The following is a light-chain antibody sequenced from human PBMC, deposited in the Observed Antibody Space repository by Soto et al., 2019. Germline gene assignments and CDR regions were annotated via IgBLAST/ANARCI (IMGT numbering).Light chain of an antibody. CDR1: SSDVGSYNL. J-gene: IGLJ1*01. CDR2: EGS. CDR3: SSYAGSSTLI. Sequence: QSALTQPASVSGSPGQSITISCTGTSSDVGSYNLVSWYQQHPGKAPKLMIYEGSKRPSGVSNRFSGSTSGNTASLTISGLQAEYEADYYCSSYAGSSTLIFGTGTKVTVL. V-gene: IGLV2-23*01.